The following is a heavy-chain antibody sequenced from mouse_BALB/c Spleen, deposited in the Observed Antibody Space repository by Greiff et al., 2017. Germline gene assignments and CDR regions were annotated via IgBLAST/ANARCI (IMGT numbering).Heavy chain of an antibody. CDR2: ISSGGSYT. CDR1: GFTFSSYA. Sequence: EVKLMESGGGLVKPGGSLKLSCAASGFTFSSYAMSWVRQTPEKRLEWVATISSGGSYTYYPDSVKGRFTISRDNAKNTLYLQMSSLRSEDTAMYYCARGGPYAMDYWGQGTSVTVSS. J-gene: IGHJ4*01. V-gene: IGHV5-9-3*01. CDR3: ARGGPYAMDY.